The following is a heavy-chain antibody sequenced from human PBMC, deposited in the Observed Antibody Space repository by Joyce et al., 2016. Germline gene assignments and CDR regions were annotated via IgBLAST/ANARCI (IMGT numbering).Heavy chain of an antibody. CDR3: ARDFRWVGEFRGFDP. Sequence: QVQLHESGPGLVKPSQTLSLTCTVSGGSITSGGNYWSWIRQHPGKGLEWIGYVHFSGSTDFSPSLRSRVSMSIHTSENHFSLILNSVTAADTAVYYGARDFRWVGEFRGFDPWGQGTLVIVSS. D-gene: IGHD3-10*01. V-gene: IGHV4-31*03. CDR2: VHFSGST. J-gene: IGHJ5*02. CDR1: GGSITSGGNY.